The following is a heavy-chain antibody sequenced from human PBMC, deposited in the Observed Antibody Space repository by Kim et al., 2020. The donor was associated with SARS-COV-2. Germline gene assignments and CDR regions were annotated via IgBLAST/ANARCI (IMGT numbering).Heavy chain of an antibody. CDR1: GGSFSGYY. CDR3: ARGGYYGMDV. V-gene: IGHV4-34*01. J-gene: IGHJ6*02. CDR2: INHSGST. Sequence: SETLSLTCAVYGGSFSGYYWSWIRQPPGNGLEWIGEINHSGSTNYNPSLKSRVTISVDTSKNQFSLKLSSVTAADTAVYYCARGGYYGMDVWGQGTTVTV.